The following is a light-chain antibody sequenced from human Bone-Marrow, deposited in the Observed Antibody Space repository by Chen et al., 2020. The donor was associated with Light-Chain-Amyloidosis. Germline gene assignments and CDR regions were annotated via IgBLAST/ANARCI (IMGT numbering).Light chain of an antibody. CDR2: KVS. V-gene: IGKV2-30*01. J-gene: IGKJ2*01. CDR1: QSLVYSDGNTY. Sequence: DVVMTQSPLSLPVTLGQPASISCRSSQSLVYSDGNTYLNWFQQRPGQSPRRLIYKVSNRDSGVPDRFSGSGSGTDFTLKISRVEAEDVGVYYFMQGTHWPPMYTFGQGTKLEI. CDR3: MQGTHWPPMYT.